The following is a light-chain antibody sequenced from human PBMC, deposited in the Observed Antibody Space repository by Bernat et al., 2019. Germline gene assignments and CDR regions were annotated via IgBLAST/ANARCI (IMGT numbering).Light chain of an antibody. CDR1: QVIGTY. J-gene: IGKJ5*01. V-gene: IGKV1-9*01. CDR3: QQLDKFPIT. CDR2: GAS. Sequence: DIQLTQSTSFLSASVGARVTITCRASQVIGTYLAWYHQKPGKAPHLLIYGASTLQSGVPSRFSGSGSGTEFTLTISSLQPEDSATYYCQQLDKFPITFGQGTRLEIK.